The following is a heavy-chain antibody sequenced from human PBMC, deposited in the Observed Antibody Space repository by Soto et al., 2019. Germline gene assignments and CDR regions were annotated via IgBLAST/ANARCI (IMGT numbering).Heavy chain of an antibody. D-gene: IGHD3-22*01. Sequence: GESLKISCKGSGYTFTDFWIAWVRQMPGKGLEWMGLAYPDDSDTRYSPSLQGQVTISADKSISTAYLQWRSLKASDTAMYYCARRDYYDSTAYFYWGQGTLVTVSS. CDR1: GYTFTDFW. CDR3: ARRDYYDSTAYFY. CDR2: AYPDDSDT. V-gene: IGHV5-51*01. J-gene: IGHJ4*02.